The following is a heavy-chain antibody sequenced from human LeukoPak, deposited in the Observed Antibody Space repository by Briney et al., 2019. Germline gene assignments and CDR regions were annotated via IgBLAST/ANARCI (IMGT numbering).Heavy chain of an antibody. CDR3: ARGGSSSWFRFFDS. CDR1: GFTFSSFS. CDR2: ILYDGSNE. V-gene: IGHV3-30-3*01. Sequence: GGSLRLSCAASGFTFSSFSMHWVRQAPGKGLEWVAVILYDGSNEYYADSVKGRFTISRDNSRNTLYLQMNSLRAEDTAVYHCARGGSSSWFRFFDSWGQGTLVPVSS. D-gene: IGHD2-2*01. J-gene: IGHJ4*02.